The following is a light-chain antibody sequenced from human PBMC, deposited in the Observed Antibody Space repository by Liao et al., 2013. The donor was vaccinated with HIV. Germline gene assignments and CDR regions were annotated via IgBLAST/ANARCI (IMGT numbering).Light chain of an antibody. Sequence: SYELTQPPSVSVAPGKTATITCEGNNIGSKNVHWYQQKPGQAPVLVIHDDNVRPSGIPDRISGSNSGNTATLTISRVEAGDEADYYCQVWDSSSDHYFFGTGTKVTVL. CDR3: QVWDSSSDHYF. V-gene: IGLV3-21*04. CDR1: NIGSKN. J-gene: IGLJ1*01. CDR2: DDN.